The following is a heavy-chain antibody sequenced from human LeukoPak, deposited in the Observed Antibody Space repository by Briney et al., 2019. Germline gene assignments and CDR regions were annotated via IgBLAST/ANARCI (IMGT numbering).Heavy chain of an antibody. D-gene: IGHD3-10*01. Sequence: GGSLPLSCAACRFTFSSYAMHWVRQAPGKGLEWVTLISYDGSNKYYADSVKGRFTTSRDNSKNTLYLQMNSLRAEDTAVYYCARAGVFSYSYYMDVWGKGTTVTVSS. CDR2: ISYDGSNK. CDR3: ARAGVFSYSYYMDV. V-gene: IGHV3-30*04. J-gene: IGHJ6*03. CDR1: RFTFSSYA.